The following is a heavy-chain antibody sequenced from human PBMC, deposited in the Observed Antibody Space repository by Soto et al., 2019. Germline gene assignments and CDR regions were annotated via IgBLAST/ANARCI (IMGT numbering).Heavy chain of an antibody. J-gene: IGHJ6*02. CDR1: GFTFTSSA. V-gene: IGHV1-58*01. D-gene: IGHD5-18*01. CDR2: IVVGSGNT. CDR3: AADRGYSYGYRYYYGMDV. Sequence: SGKASGFTFTSSAVQWVRQARGQRLEWIGWIVVGSGNTNYAQKFQERVTITRDMSTSTAYMELSSLRSEDTAVYYCAADRGYSYGYRYYYGMDVWGQGTTVTVSS.